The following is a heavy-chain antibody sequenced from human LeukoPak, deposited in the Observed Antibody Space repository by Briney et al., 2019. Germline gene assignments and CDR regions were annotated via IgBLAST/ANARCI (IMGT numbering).Heavy chain of an antibody. CDR2: ISGSGGST. Sequence: PGESLRLSCAASGFTFSSYAMSWVRQAPGKGLEWVSAISGSGGSTYYADSVKGRFTISRDNSKNTLYLQMNSLRAEDTAVYYCASERPHHDYGAPDYWGQGTLVTVSS. D-gene: IGHD4-17*01. J-gene: IGHJ4*02. V-gene: IGHV3-23*01. CDR3: ASERPHHDYGAPDY. CDR1: GFTFSSYA.